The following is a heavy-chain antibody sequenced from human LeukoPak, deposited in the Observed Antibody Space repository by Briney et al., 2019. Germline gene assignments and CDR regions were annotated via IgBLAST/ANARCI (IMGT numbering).Heavy chain of an antibody. V-gene: IGHV3-21*01. Sequence: GGSLRLSCAASGFTLSTYGMHWVRQAPGKGLEWVSSISSSSSYIYYADSVKGRFTISRDNAKNSLYLQMNSLRAEDTAVYYCARGGDNFDYWGQGTLVTVSS. CDR2: ISSSSSYI. J-gene: IGHJ4*02. CDR1: GFTLSTYG. D-gene: IGHD3-10*01. CDR3: ARGGDNFDY.